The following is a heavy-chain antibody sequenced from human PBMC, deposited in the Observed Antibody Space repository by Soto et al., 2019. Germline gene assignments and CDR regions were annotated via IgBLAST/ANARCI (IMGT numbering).Heavy chain of an antibody. CDR1: GYTFTSYG. V-gene: IGHV1-18*04. D-gene: IGHD6-25*01. CDR3: TREAGWQRMVPYD. CDR2: ISAFNGDT. J-gene: IGHJ4*02. Sequence: QVPLVQSGTEVKKSGASVNVSCKAFGYTFTSYGFSWVRQVPGQGLEWLGWISAFNGDTQYAQTMKGRLTVTTDTSTTTVDMELRSLTPADPAVYYCTREAGWQRMVPYDWGQGTLVTVS.